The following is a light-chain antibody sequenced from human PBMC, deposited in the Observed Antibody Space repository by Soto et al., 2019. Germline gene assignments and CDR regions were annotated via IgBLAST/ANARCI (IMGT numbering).Light chain of an antibody. V-gene: IGLV1-44*01. Sequence: QSVLTQPPSASGTPGQRVTISCSGSNSNIGSNTVNWYQQLPGTAPKLLIYSSNQRPSGVPDRFSGSKSGTSASLAISGLQSEDETDYYCAAWDDSLSGLVFGGGTKLTVL. J-gene: IGLJ2*01. CDR1: NSNIGSNT. CDR3: AAWDDSLSGLV. CDR2: SSN.